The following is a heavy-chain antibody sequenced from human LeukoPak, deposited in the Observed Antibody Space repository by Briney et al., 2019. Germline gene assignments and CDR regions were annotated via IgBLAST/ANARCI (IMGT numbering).Heavy chain of an antibody. V-gene: IGHV1-46*01. CDR3: AREGAAEAKNFDY. CDR1: GYTFTNYY. D-gene: IGHD6-25*01. CDR2: INLNAVTT. J-gene: IGHJ4*02. Sequence: ASVKVSCKASGYTFTNYYIHWMRQAPGQGLEWVGIINLNAVTTRYAQKFQGRITVTRDTSTSTVYMELSSLRSEDTAVYFCAREGAAEAKNFDYWGQGTLVIVSS.